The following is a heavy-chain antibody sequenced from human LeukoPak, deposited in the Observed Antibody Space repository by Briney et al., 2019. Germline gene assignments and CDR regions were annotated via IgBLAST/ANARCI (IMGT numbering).Heavy chain of an antibody. Sequence: QPGGSLRLSCAASEFIFSDYAMGWVRQAPGKGLEWVSTIDKTTYPTFYADSVKGRFTVSRDNSKNTLYLQMNSLRTEDTAVYFCAKFEGATIPGWFNDYWGQGILVTVSS. CDR3: AKFEGATIPGWFNDY. CDR2: IDKTTYPT. CDR1: EFIFSDYA. V-gene: IGHV3-23*05. J-gene: IGHJ4*02. D-gene: IGHD6-19*01.